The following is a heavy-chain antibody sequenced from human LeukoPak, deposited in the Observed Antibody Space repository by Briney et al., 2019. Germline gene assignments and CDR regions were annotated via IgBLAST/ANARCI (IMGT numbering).Heavy chain of an antibody. CDR3: ARESPGVGDFTI. CDR2: IYSSGST. V-gene: IGHV4-4*07. Sequence: SETLSLTCTGSGGSISSYYWSWIRQPAGKGLEWIGRIYSSGSTYYNPSLKSRVTMTVDTSKNELSLKLSSVTAADTAVYYCARESPGVGDFTIWGQGTLVTVSS. CDR1: GGSISSYY. J-gene: IGHJ4*02. D-gene: IGHD4-17*01.